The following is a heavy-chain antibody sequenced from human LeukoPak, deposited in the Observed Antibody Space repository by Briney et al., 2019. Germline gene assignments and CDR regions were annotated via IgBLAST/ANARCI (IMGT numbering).Heavy chain of an antibody. CDR2: INSDGSST. D-gene: IGHD4-23*01. CDR3: ARPTLVTPFDY. CDR1: GFTFSSYW. Sequence: QPGGSLRLSCAASGFTFSSYWMHWVRQAPGKGLVWVSRINSDGSSTSYADSVKGRFTISRDNAKNTLYLQMNSLRAEDTAVYYCARPTLVTPFDYWDQGTLVTVSS. J-gene: IGHJ4*02. V-gene: IGHV3-74*01.